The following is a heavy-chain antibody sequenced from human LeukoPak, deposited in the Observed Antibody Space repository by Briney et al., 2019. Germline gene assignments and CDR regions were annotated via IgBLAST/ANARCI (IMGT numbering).Heavy chain of an antibody. D-gene: IGHD2-21*01. CDR3: ARSFPYFDY. V-gene: IGHV4-30-2*01. CDR2: IYHSGST. CDR1: GGSISSGGYS. Sequence: SETLSLTCAVSGGSISSGGYSWSWIRQPPGKGLEWIGYIYHSGSTYYNPSLKSRVTISVDGSKNQFSLKLSSVTAADTAVYYCARSFPYFDYWGQGTLVTVSS. J-gene: IGHJ4*02.